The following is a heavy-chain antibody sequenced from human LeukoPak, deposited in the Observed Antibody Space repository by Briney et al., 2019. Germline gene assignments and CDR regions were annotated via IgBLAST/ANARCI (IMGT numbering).Heavy chain of an antibody. CDR3: AGSYXRXAVRXFDI. V-gene: IGHV4-34*01. Sequence: SETLSLTCAVYGGSFSGYHCSWIRQTPGKGLEWIGEVSQSGGASYNPSRKSRVNISVETSKNHFSLKLSCVAAGDTAMYYCAGSYXRXAVRXFDILGQGXXVXXS. CDR2: VSQSGGA. D-gene: IGHD3-10*01. CDR1: GGSFSGYH. J-gene: IGHJ3*02.